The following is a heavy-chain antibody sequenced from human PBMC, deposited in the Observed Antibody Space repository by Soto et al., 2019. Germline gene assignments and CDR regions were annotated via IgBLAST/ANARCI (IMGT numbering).Heavy chain of an antibody. CDR1: GGSISSSSYY. D-gene: IGHD3-9*01. CDR3: ARCDILTGYSRGHPNDFDY. CDR2: IYYSGST. V-gene: IGHV4-39*01. Sequence: PSETLSLTCTVSGGSISSSSYYWGWIRQPPGKGLEWIGSIYYSGSTYYNPSLKSRVTISVDTSKNQFSLKLSSVTAADTAVYYCARCDILTGYSRGHPNDFDYWGQGTLVTVSS. J-gene: IGHJ4*02.